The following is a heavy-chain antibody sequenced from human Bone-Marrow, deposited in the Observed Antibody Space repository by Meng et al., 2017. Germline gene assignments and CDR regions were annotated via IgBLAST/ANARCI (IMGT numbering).Heavy chain of an antibody. V-gene: IGHV6-1*01. D-gene: IGHD6-13*01. CDR3: ARQLGHFDF. J-gene: IGHJ4*02. CDR1: GDSVSSNIAA. CDR2: TYYRSRWYD. Sequence: QVQLQQSGPGLVKPSQTLSLTCAISGDSVSSNIAAWNWIRHSPSRGLEWLGRTYYRSRWYDDYALSVKSRITINPDTSKNQFSLQLNSVTPEDTAVYYCARQLGHFDFWGQGTLVTVSS.